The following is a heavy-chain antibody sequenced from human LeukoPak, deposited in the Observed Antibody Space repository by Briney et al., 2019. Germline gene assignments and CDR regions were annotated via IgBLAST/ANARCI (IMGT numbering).Heavy chain of an antibody. Sequence: SGTLSLTCTVSGGSISSSSYYWGWIRQPPGKGLEWIGSIYYSGSTYYNPSLKSRVTISVDTSKNQFSLKLSSVTAADTAVYYCAILNVLLWFGESSSDKAFDYWGQGTLVTVSS. D-gene: IGHD3-10*01. CDR1: GGSISSSSYY. J-gene: IGHJ4*02. CDR2: IYYSGST. V-gene: IGHV4-39*01. CDR3: AILNVLLWFGESSSDKAFDY.